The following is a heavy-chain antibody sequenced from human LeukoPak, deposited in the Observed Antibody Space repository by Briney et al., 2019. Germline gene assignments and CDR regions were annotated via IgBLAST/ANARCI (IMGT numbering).Heavy chain of an antibody. V-gene: IGHV4-59*08. CDR2: IYYSGST. D-gene: IGHD2-21*02. CDR1: GGSSSSYY. CDR3: ARTESDNVVVTAIWFDP. J-gene: IGHJ5*02. Sequence: PSETLTLTGTVSGGSSSSYYWSWIRQPPGKGLEWIGYIYYSGSTNYNPSLKSRVTISVDTSKNQFSLKLSSVTAADTAVYYCARTESDNVVVTAIWFDPWGQGTLVTVSS.